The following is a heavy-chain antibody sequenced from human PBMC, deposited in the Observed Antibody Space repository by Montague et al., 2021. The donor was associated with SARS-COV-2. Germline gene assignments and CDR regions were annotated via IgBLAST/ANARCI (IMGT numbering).Heavy chain of an antibody. V-gene: IGHV4-59*13. J-gene: IGHJ6*02. CDR2: IYYTGNT. CDR1: GGSLSTYY. D-gene: IGHD3-10*01. Sequence: SETLSLTCTVSGGSLSTYYWSWIRQPPGKGLECIGYIYYTGNTNYNPSLKSRVTISVDTSKNQFSLNLGSVTGADTAVDYCARFFGPYYYGLDVWGQGTTVTVSS. CDR3: ARFFGPYYYGLDV.